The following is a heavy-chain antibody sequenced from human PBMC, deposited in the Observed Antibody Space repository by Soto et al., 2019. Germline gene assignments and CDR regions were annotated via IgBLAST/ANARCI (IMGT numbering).Heavy chain of an antibody. V-gene: IGHV4-39*01. CDR1: NCSVLTSIYY. CDR3: AKNWNIAMVNDAYFES. CDR2: VYYTGTT. Sequence: AETLSLTCTFSNCSVLTSIYYCAWIRQPPWKGLEWVGTVYYTGTTYDNPSLQSRVTISIDTSKNQFSLNLNSVNAAATVVYYCAKNWNIAMVNDAYFESLGQGTLVIV. D-gene: IGHD2-15*01. J-gene: IGHJ4*02.